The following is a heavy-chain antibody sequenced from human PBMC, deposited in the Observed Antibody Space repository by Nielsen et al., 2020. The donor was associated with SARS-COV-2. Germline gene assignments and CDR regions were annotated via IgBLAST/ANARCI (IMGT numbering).Heavy chain of an antibody. J-gene: IGHJ5*02. CDR2: ISWNSGSI. V-gene: IGHV3-9*01. Sequence: SLKISCAASGFTFDDYAMHWVRQAPGKGLEWVSGISWNSGSIGYADSVKGRFTISRDNAKNTLYLQMNSLRAEDTAVYYCATAGWFDPWGQGTTVTVSS. CDR1: GFTFDDYA. D-gene: IGHD4-17*01. CDR3: ATAGWFDP.